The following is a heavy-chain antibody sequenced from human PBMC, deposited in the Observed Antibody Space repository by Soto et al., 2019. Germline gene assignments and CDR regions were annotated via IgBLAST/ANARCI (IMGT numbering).Heavy chain of an antibody. D-gene: IGHD3-3*01. J-gene: IGHJ4*02. CDR2: IYYSGST. Sequence: SETLSLTCTVSGGSISSSSYYWGWIRQPPGKGLEWIGSIYYSGSTYYNPSLKSRVTISVDTSKNQFSLKLSSVTAADTAVCYCARQTPAISISDHWGQGTLVTVSS. CDR1: GGSISSSSYY. V-gene: IGHV4-39*01. CDR3: ARQTPAISISDH.